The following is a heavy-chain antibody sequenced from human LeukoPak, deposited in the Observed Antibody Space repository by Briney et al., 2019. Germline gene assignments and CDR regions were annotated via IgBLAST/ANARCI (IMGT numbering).Heavy chain of an antibody. D-gene: IGHD2-2*01. J-gene: IGHJ4*02. CDR2: IKSKTDGGTT. Sequence: GGSLRLSCAASGFTFSNAWMGWVRQAPGKGLEWVGRIKSKTDGGTTDYAAPVKGRFTISRDDSKNTLYLQMNSLKTEDTAVYFCTTVFQPLGYCSTTGCYPNYWGQGTLVTVSS. CDR1: GFTFSNAW. CDR3: TTVFQPLGYCSTTGCYPNY. V-gene: IGHV3-15*01.